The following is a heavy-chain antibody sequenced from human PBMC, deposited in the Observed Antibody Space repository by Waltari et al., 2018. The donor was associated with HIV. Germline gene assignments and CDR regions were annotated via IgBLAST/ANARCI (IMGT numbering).Heavy chain of an antibody. V-gene: IGHV3-30*18. Sequence: QVQLVESGGGVVQPGTSLRLSCAASGFFLSSTGMHWVRQAPGKGLEWVAFTAFDEKNEYYGDCVKGRFTGARDDSKNTLYLQMSSLRVEDTAVYYCAKDVSYSTEWPAYWGQGTLVSVSS. CDR1: GFFLSSTG. CDR2: TAFDEKNE. CDR3: AKDVSYSTEWPAY. J-gene: IGHJ4*02. D-gene: IGHD4-4*01.